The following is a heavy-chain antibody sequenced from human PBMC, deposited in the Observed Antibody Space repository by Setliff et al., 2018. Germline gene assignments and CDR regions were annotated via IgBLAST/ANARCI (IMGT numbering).Heavy chain of an antibody. D-gene: IGHD3-3*01. V-gene: IGHV3-7*01. J-gene: IGHJ5*02. Sequence: GGSLRLSCAASEFTFNKYWMTWVRQAPGKGLEWVANIDPDGIGKYYIDSVKGRFTISRDNAKNSLYLQMNSLRAEDTAVYYCARDVYDFRTGLADPWGQGTLVTVSS. CDR1: EFTFNKYW. CDR2: IDPDGIGK. CDR3: ARDVYDFRTGLADP.